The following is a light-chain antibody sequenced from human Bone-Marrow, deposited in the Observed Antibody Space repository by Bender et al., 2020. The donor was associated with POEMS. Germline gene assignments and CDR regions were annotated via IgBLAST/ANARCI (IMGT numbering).Light chain of an antibody. CDR1: SSDVGSNH. CDR3: SSYTGSTVV. J-gene: IGLJ2*01. CDR2: EVS. Sequence: QSALTQPASVSGSPGQSITISCAGTSSDVGSNHVSWYQQHPGKAPKLMIYEVSKRPSGVPDRFSGSKSGNTASLTVSGLQAEDEADYYCSSYTGSTVVFGGGTKLTVL. V-gene: IGLV2-14*02.